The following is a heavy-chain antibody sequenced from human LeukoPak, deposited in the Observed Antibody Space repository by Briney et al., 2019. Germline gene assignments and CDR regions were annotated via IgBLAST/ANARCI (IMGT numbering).Heavy chain of an antibody. CDR2: INPNSGGT. D-gene: IGHD5-18*01. J-gene: IGHJ4*02. CDR1: GYTFTGYY. V-gene: IGHV1-2*02. CDR3: ARALGIAMVIPYFDY. Sequence: ASVKVSCKASGYTFTGYYMHWVRQAPGQGPEWMGWINPNSGGTNYAQKFQGRVTMTRDTSISTAYMELSRLRSDDTAVYYCARALGIAMVIPYFDYWGQGTLVTVSS.